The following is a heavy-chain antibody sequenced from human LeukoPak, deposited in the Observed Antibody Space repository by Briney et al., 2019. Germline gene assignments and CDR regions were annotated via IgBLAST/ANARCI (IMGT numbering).Heavy chain of an antibody. CDR2: INHSGST. V-gene: IGHV4-34*01. Sequence: SETLSLTCAVYGGSFSGYYWSWIRQPPGRGLEWIGEINHSGSTNYNPSLKSRVTISVDTSKNQFSLKLSSVTAADTAVYYCARGLSDIVATIRSDYFDYWGQGTLVTVSS. D-gene: IGHD5-12*01. CDR3: ARGLSDIVATIRSDYFDY. J-gene: IGHJ4*02. CDR1: GGSFSGYY.